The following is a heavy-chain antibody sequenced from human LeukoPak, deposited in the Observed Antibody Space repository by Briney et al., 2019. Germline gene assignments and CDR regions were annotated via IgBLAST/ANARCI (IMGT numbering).Heavy chain of an antibody. CDR2: ISYDGSNK. CDR3: ATRSRGYSYGGFDY. J-gene: IGHJ4*02. D-gene: IGHD5-18*01. Sequence: GGSLRLSCAASGFTFSNYGMHWVRQAPGKGLEWVAVISYDGSNKYYADSVKGRFTISRDNAKNSLYLQMNSLRVEDTALYYCATRSRGYSYGGFDYWGQGTLVTVSS. CDR1: GFTFSNYG. V-gene: IGHV3-30*03.